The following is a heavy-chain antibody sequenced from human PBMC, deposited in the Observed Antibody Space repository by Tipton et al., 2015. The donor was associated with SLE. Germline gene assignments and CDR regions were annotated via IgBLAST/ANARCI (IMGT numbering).Heavy chain of an antibody. J-gene: IGHJ5*02. Sequence: QVQLVQSGPEVKPSETLSLTCAVYGGSFSGYYWSWIRQPPGKGLEWIGEINHSGSTNYNPSLKSRVTISVDTSKNQFSLKLSSVTAADTAVYYCAIRRGLYCSSTSCPVGFDPWGQGTLVTVSS. CDR3: AIRRGLYCSSTSCPVGFDP. CDR2: INHSGST. CDR1: GGSFSGYY. D-gene: IGHD2-2*01. V-gene: IGHV4-34*01.